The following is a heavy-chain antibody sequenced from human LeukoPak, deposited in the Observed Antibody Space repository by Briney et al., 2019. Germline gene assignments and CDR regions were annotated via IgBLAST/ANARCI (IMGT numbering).Heavy chain of an antibody. V-gene: IGHV3-21*01. CDR3: ASLTSGWDKEEKTFDY. Sequence: KTGGSLRLSCAASGFTFSSYSMNWVRQAPGKGLEWVSSISSSSSYIYYADSVKGRFTISRDNAKNSLYLQMNSLRAEDTAVYYCASLTSGWDKEEKTFDYWGQGTLVTVSS. CDR1: GFTFSSYS. CDR2: ISSSSSYI. D-gene: IGHD6-19*01. J-gene: IGHJ4*02.